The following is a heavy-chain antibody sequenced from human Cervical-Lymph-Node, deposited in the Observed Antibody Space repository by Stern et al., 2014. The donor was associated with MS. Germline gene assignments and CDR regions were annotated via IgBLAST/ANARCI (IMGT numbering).Heavy chain of an antibody. CDR3: ARNPYYYGMDV. CDR1: GFIFSDYY. Sequence: QVQLMQSGGGLVKPGGSLRLSCAASGFIFSDYYMSWIRQAPGKGLEWVSDISTGGTTVNYADSVKGRFTISRDNAKNSLYLQMNSLRAEDTAVYYCARNPYYYGMDVWGQGTTVTVSS. J-gene: IGHJ6*02. CDR2: ISTGGTTV. V-gene: IGHV3-11*01.